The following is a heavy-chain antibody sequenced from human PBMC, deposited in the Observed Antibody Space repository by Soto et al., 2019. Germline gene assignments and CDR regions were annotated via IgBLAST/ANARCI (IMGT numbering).Heavy chain of an antibody. CDR2: INPNSGGR. V-gene: IGHV1-2*02. Sequence: QVQLVQSGAEVKKPGASVKVSCKASGYTFTGYYMHWVRQAPGQGLEWMGWINPNSGGRNYAQKFQVRVTMTRDTSISTSYMELSRLRSDDTAVYYCARGWEWWRDFDYWGQGPLVTVSS. CDR3: ARGWEWWRDFDY. D-gene: IGHD2-8*01. CDR1: GYTFTGYY. J-gene: IGHJ4*02.